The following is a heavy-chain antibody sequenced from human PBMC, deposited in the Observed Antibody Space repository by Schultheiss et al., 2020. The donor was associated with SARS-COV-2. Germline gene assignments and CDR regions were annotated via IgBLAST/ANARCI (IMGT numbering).Heavy chain of an antibody. Sequence: SETLSLTCAVSGGSISSSNWWSWVRQPPGKGLEWIGEIYHSGSTNYNPSLKSRVTISVDKSKNQFSLKLSSVTAADTAVYYCARLAVAGSFWVDYWGQGTLVTVPQ. CDR2: IYHSGST. CDR1: GGSISSSNW. CDR3: ARLAVAGSFWVDY. D-gene: IGHD6-19*01. J-gene: IGHJ4*02. V-gene: IGHV4-4*02.